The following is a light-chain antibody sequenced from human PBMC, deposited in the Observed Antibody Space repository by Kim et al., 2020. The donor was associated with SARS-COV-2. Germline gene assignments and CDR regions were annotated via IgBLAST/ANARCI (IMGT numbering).Light chain of an antibody. CDR2: DVS. J-gene: IGLJ1*01. CDR1: SSNVGGFNY. CDR3: CSYAGNYLYV. V-gene: IGLV2-11*01. Sequence: GQSFTISCTGTSSNVGGFNYVSWYQHHPGKAPKVMLYDVSKRPSGVPDRFSGSKSGNTASLTISGLQADDEADYYCCSYAGNYLYVFGTGTKVTVL.